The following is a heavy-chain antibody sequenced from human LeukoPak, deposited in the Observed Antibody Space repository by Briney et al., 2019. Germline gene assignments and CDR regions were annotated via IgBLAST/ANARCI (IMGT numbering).Heavy chain of an antibody. J-gene: IGHJ5*02. CDR3: ARDVEGSRWYWFDP. D-gene: IGHD2-15*01. V-gene: IGHV1-69*06. Sequence: GASVKVSCKASGGTFCSYVISWVRQAPGHGLEWMGRIIPSFGTPTYAQKFQGRVTITADKSSTTAYMELSSLRFDDTAVYYCARDVEGSRWYWFDPWGQGTLITVSS. CDR1: GGTFCSYV. CDR2: IIPSFGTP.